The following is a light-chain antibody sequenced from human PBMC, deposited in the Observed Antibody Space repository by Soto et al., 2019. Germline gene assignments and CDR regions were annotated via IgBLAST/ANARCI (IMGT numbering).Light chain of an antibody. V-gene: IGKV3-15*01. CDR1: QSVSSN. CDR2: GAS. CDR3: QQYNNWPPWT. Sequence: EIVMTQSPATLSVSPGERATLSCRASQSVSSNLAWYQQKPGQAPRLLIYGASTRATGIPARLSGSGSGTEFTDTISSLQSEDFAVYYCQQYNNWPPWTCGPGTKVEIK. J-gene: IGKJ1*01.